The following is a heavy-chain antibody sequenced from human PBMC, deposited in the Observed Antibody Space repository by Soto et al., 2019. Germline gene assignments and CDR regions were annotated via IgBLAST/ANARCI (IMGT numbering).Heavy chain of an antibody. CDR3: AHRRSGTWPCDY. J-gene: IGHJ4*02. D-gene: IGHD3-10*01. Sequence: QITLKESGPTLVKPTQTLTLTCTFSGFSLSTSGVAVGWIRQPPGKALEWLPLIYWDDAKRYSPSLKSRLTIXKGXSKNQVVPTMTNMDPVDTATYYCAHRRSGTWPCDYWGQGTLVTVSS. CDR2: IYWDDAK. V-gene: IGHV2-5*02. CDR1: GFSLSTSGVA.